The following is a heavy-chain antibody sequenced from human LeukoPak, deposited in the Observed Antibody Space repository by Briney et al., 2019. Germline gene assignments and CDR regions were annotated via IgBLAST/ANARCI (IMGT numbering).Heavy chain of an antibody. CDR2: IIPIFGTA. CDR3: ARGEIRQWLVPYYFDY. D-gene: IGHD6-19*01. Sequence: ASVKLSCTASGCTFSSYAISWVRQAPGQGLEWVAGIIPIFGTANYAQTVQGRVTITADESTSTAYMELNSLRSEDTAVYYCARGEIRQWLVPYYFDYWGQGTLVTVSS. CDR1: GCTFSSYA. J-gene: IGHJ4*02. V-gene: IGHV1-69*01.